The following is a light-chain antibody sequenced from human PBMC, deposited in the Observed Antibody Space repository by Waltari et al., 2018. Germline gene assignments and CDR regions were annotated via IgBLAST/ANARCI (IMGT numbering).Light chain of an antibody. J-gene: IGKJ1*01. CDR3: QQYGSSPWT. Sequence: IVLTQSPGTLSLSPGERATLSCRASQSVSSSYLAWYQQKPGQAPRVLIQGASNRATGIPDRFSGSGSGTDFTLTISRLEPEDFAVYYCQQYGSSPWTFGQGTKVEIK. V-gene: IGKV3-20*01. CDR1: QSVSSSY. CDR2: GAS.